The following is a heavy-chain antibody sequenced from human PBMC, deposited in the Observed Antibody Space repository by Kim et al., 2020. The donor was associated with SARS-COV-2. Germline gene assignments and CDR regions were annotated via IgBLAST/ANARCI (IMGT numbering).Heavy chain of an antibody. J-gene: IGHJ4*02. D-gene: IGHD5-12*01. Sequence: VKGRFTISRENDKNSLYLQMNSLRAGDTAVYYCARLFKEYGGYPFYFDYWGQGALVAVSS. V-gene: IGHV3-13*01. CDR3: ARLFKEYGGYPFYFDY.